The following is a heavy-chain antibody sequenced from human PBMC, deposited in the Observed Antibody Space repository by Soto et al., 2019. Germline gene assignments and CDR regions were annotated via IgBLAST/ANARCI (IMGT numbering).Heavy chain of an antibody. CDR1: GYTFTGYY. CDR2: INPNSGGT. Sequence: QVQLVQSGAEVKKPGASVKVSCKASGYTFTGYYMHWVRQAPGQGLEWMGWINPNSGGTNYAQKFQGWVTMTRDTSISTAYSELSRLRSDDTAVYYCARAPGGYCSGGSCYSGYYYGMDVWGQGTTVTVSS. D-gene: IGHD2-15*01. J-gene: IGHJ6*02. V-gene: IGHV1-2*04. CDR3: ARAPGGYCSGGSCYSGYYYGMDV.